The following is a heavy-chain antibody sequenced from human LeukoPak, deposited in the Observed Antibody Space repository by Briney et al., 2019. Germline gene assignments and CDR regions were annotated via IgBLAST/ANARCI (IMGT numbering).Heavy chain of an antibody. CDR3: TNYAYYYGSGAY. CDR2: IKSKTDGGTT. J-gene: IGHJ4*02. D-gene: IGHD3-10*01. V-gene: IGHV3-15*01. CDR1: GFTFNRYA. Sequence: GGSLRLSCAASGFTFNRYAMHWVRQAPGKGLEWVGRIKSKTDGGTTDYAAPVKGRFTISRDDSKNTLYLQMNSLKTEDTAVYYCTNYAYYYGSGAYWGQGTLVTVSS.